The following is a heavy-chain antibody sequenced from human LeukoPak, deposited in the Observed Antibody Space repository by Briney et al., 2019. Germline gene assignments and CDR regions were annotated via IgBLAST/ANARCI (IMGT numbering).Heavy chain of an antibody. D-gene: IGHD3-22*01. CDR3: ARGKYYYDPLDY. CDR2: INSEGSGT. J-gene: IGHJ4*02. V-gene: IGHV3-74*01. CDR1: GFTLSNYW. Sequence: GGSLRLSCVASGFTLSNYWMHWVRQGPGKGLVSVSHINSEGSGTSYADSVKGRFTISRDNAKNTLYLHMSSLGAEDTAVYYCARGKYYYDPLDYWGQGTLVTVSS.